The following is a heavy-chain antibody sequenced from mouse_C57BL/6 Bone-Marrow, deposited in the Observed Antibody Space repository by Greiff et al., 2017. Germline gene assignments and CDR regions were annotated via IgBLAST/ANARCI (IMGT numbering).Heavy chain of an antibody. D-gene: IGHD4-1*01. V-gene: IGHV1-26*01. J-gene: IGHJ3*01. CDR3: ARPGTTPWFAY. CDR1: GYTFTDYY. CDR2: INPNNGGT. Sequence: EVQLQQSGPELVKPGASVKISCKASGYTFTDYYMNWVKQSHGKSLEWIGDINPNNGGTSYNQKFKGKATLTVDKSSSTAYMELRSLTSEDSAVYYCARPGTTPWFAYWGQGTLVTVSA.